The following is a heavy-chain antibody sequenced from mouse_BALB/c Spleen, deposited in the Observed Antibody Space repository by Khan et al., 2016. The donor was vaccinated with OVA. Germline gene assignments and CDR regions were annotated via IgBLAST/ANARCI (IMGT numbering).Heavy chain of an antibody. J-gene: IGHJ3*01. CDR2: ISSGGSYT. CDR1: GFTFSTYG. CDR3: TRLAYYYNSEGFAY. V-gene: IGHV5-6*01. Sequence: EVKLVESGGDLVKPGGSLKLSCAASGFTFSTYGMSWVRQTPDKRLEWVAAISSGGSYTYYPDSVKGRFIISRDNAKNTLYLQMSSLKSEDTAMYYCTRLAYYYNSEGFAYWGQGTLVTVSA. D-gene: IGHD1-1*01.